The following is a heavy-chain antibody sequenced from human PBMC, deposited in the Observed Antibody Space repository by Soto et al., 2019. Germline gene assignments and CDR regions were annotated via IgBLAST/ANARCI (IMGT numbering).Heavy chain of an antibody. J-gene: IGHJ5*02. Sequence: PSETLSLTCTVSGGSISSSSYYWGWIRQPPGKGLEWIGSIYYSGSTYYNPSLKSRVTISVDTSKNQFSLKLSSVTAADTAVYYLARHDLLSENWIHPWGQGTLVTVSS. CDR2: IYYSGST. CDR1: GGSISSSSYY. D-gene: IGHD2-21*01. CDR3: ARHDLLSENWIHP. V-gene: IGHV4-39*01.